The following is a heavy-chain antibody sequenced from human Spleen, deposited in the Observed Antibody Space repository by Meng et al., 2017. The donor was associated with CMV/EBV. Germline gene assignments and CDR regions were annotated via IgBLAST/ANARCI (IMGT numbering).Heavy chain of an antibody. Sequence: SETLSLTCNVSGGSISRSYWTWIRQPPGKGLEWIGYIYYSGSTNYNPSLGSRVTISEDTSKNQFSLNLSSVTAADTAVYYCARAFPMTYSNIVVVPAAGFFDYWGQGTLVTVSS. CDR3: ARAFPMTYSNIVVVPAAGFFDY. CDR2: IYYSGST. CDR1: GGSISRSY. J-gene: IGHJ4*02. V-gene: IGHV4-59*01. D-gene: IGHD2-2*01.